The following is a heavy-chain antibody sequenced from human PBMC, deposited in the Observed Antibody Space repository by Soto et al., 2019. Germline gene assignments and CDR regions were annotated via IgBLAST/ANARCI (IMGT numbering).Heavy chain of an antibody. CDR1: GFTFSSYA. J-gene: IGHJ5*02. Sequence: GGSLRLSCAASGFTFSSYAMHWVRQAPGKGLEWVAVISYDGSNKYYADSVKGRFTISRDNSKNTLYLQMNSLRAEDTAVYYCARGNVLLWFGYDSYNWFDPWGQGTLVTVSS. V-gene: IGHV3-30-3*01. CDR3: ARGNVLLWFGYDSYNWFDP. D-gene: IGHD3-10*01. CDR2: ISYDGSNK.